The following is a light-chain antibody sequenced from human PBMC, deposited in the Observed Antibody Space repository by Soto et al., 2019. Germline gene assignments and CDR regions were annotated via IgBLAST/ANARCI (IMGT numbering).Light chain of an antibody. V-gene: IGKV1-39*01. CDR3: QQRNIWPPVT. CDR2: GAF. CDR1: ESVRGY. J-gene: IGKJ5*01. Sequence: DIQMTQSPSSLSASVGDRVTITCRASESVRGYLNWYQQSPGKAPKVLIFGAFNLKSGVPSRFSGSGSETDFTLTITSLQPEDFATYYCQQRNIWPPVTFGQGTRLEIK.